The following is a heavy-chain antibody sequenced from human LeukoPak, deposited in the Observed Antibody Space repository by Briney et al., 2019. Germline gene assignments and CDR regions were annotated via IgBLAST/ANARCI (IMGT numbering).Heavy chain of an antibody. J-gene: IGHJ3*02. CDR2: ISNNGGYT. V-gene: IGHV3-23*01. CDR3: AKDPDPAFDI. D-gene: IGHD1-14*01. CDR1: GFTFSSSA. Sequence: GGSLRLSCAASGFTFSSSAMSWVRQAPGKGLEWVSAISNNGGYTYYADSVQGRFTISRDNSKNTLYLQMNSLRAEDTAVYYCAKDPDPAFDIWGQGTMVTVSS.